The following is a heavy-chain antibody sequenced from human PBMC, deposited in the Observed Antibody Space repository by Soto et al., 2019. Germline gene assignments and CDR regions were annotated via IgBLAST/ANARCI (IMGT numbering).Heavy chain of an antibody. V-gene: IGHV4-30-4*01. CDR3: AREDHIRWFDP. CDR2: IYYSGST. D-gene: IGHD2-2*02. J-gene: IGHJ5*02. CDR1: GGSISSGDYY. Sequence: SETLSLTCTVSGGSISSGDYYWSWIRQPPGKGLEWIGYIYYSGSTYYNPSLKSRVTISVDTSKNQFSLKLSSVTAADTAVYYCAREDHIRWFDPWGQGTLVTVSS.